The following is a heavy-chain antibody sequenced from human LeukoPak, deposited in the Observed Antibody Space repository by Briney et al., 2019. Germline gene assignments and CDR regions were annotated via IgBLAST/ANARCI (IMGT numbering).Heavy chain of an antibody. Sequence: GGSLRLSCAAYGFTFSSYYINWIRQAPGRGLEWMGLILFGGSNQYYGDSVKGRFTISRDNSKNTLYLQMNSLRAGDTAVYFCAKARVGAIRDIDYWGQGTLVTVSS. CDR3: AKARVGAIRDIDY. D-gene: IGHD1-26*01. J-gene: IGHJ4*02. V-gene: IGHV3-30*02. CDR1: GFTFSSYY. CDR2: ILFGGSNQ.